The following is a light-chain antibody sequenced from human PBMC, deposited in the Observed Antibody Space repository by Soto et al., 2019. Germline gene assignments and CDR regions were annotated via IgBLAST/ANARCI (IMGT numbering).Light chain of an antibody. CDR2: DVT. Sequence: QSALTQPRSVSGSPGQSVTISCTGTSSDFDDYNYVSWYQQPPGKAPKLLIYDVTKRPSGVPDRFSGSKSGNTASLTISGLQADDEYDYYCSSNAGTYPSVVFGGGTKVTVL. J-gene: IGLJ2*01. V-gene: IGLV2-11*01. CDR3: SSNAGTYPSVV. CDR1: SSDFDDYNY.